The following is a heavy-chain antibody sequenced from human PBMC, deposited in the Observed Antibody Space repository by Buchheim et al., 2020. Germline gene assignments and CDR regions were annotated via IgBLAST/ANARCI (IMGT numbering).Heavy chain of an antibody. J-gene: IGHJ4*02. CDR2: ISGSGGST. V-gene: IGHV3-23*01. CDR3: ARPHCSSTSCDLYFDY. D-gene: IGHD2-2*01. CDR1: GFTFSSYA. Sequence: EVQLLESGGGLVQPGGSLRLSCAASGFTFSSYAMSWVRQAPGKGLEWVSAISGSGGSTYYADSVKGRFTIPRHNPKNTPYPQMNSLRAEDTAVYYCARPHCSSTSCDLYFDYWGQGTL.